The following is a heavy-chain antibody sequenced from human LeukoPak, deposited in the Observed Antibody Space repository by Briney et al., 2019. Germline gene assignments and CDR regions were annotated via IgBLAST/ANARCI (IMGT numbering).Heavy chain of an antibody. Sequence: SETLSLTCSVSGYSVSSGYYWGWIRQPPGKGLEWIGSIYHSGSTYYNPSLKSRVTISVDTSKNQFSLKLNSVTAADSAMYYCARDSTYSSSSHNWFDPWGQGTLVSVSS. V-gene: IGHV4-38-2*02. D-gene: IGHD6-6*01. CDR3: ARDSTYSSSSHNWFDP. CDR1: GYSVSSGYY. CDR2: IYHSGST. J-gene: IGHJ5*02.